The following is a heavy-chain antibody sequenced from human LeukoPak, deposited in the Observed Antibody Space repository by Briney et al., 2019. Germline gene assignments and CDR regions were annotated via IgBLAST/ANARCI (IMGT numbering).Heavy chain of an antibody. V-gene: IGHV1-18*01. CDR1: GYTFTSYG. Sequence: ASVKVSCKASGYTFTSYGISWVRQAPGQGLEWMGWISAYNGNTNYAQKLQGRVTMTTDTSTSTAYMELRSLRSDDTAVYYCARVSAVAGKGRQSLDYWGQGTLVTVSS. J-gene: IGHJ4*02. D-gene: IGHD6-19*01. CDR3: ARVSAVAGKGRQSLDY. CDR2: ISAYNGNT.